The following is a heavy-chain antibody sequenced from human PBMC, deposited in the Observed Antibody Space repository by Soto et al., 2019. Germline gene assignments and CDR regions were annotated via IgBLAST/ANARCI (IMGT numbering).Heavy chain of an antibody. CDR2: IIPIFGTA. D-gene: IGHD3-22*01. CDR1: GGTFSSYA. J-gene: IGHJ3*02. CDR3: AKELCDSSGIDAFDI. V-gene: IGHV1-69*13. Sequence: SVKVSCKASGGTFSSYAISWVLQAPGQGLEWMGGIIPIFGTANYAQKFQGRVTITADESTSTAYMELSSLRSEDTAVYYCAKELCDSSGIDAFDIWGQGTMVTVSS.